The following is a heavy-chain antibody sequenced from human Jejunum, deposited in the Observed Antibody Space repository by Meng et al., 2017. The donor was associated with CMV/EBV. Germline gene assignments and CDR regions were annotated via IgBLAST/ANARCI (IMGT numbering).Heavy chain of an antibody. CDR2: IAYDGSNK. V-gene: IGHV3-30*02. CDR1: TFTSHG. J-gene: IGHJ4*02. CDR3: AKDQAGGYYDFRSGFDY. D-gene: IGHD3-3*01. Sequence: TFTSHGMDWVRQAPGKGLEWVAFIAYDGSNKYYADSVKGRFTISRDNSKNTLDLQMNSLRVEDTAVYYCAKDQAGGYYDFRSGFDYWGQGTLVTVSS.